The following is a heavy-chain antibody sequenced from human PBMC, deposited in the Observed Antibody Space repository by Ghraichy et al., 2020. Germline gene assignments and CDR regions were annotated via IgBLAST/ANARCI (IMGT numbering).Heavy chain of an antibody. D-gene: IGHD3/OR15-3a*01. CDR1: GGSTGSYF. CDR2: IYHSGSI. J-gene: IGHJ6*02. CDR3: ARVWTESGGTYGLDV. V-gene: IGHV4-59*01. Sequence: SETLSLTCTVSGGSTGSYFWTWIRQPPGKGLEWIGYIYHSGSIHYNPSLKSRLTISGDTSKNLFSLKLTSVTAADTAVYYCARVWTESGGTYGLDVWDQGTTVTVSS.